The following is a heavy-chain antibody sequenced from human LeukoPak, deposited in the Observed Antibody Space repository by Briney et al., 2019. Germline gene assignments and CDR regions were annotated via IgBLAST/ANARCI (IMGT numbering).Heavy chain of an antibody. V-gene: IGHV4-34*01. D-gene: IGHD2-2*01. CDR1: GGSFSGYY. Sequence: SETLSLTCAVYGGSFSGYYWSWIRQPPGKGLEWIEEINHSGSTNYNPSLKSRVTISVDTSENQFSLKLSSVTAADTAVYYCARGRGVVVPAAIRGANWFDPWGQGTLVTVSS. J-gene: IGHJ5*02. CDR2: INHSGST. CDR3: ARGRGVVVPAAIRGANWFDP.